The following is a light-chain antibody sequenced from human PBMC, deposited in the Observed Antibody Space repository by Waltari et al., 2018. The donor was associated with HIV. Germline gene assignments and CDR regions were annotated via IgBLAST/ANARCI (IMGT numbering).Light chain of an antibody. V-gene: IGKV3-15*01. CDR2: GAS. Sequence: EILLMQSPATLSVSPGERATLSCRASQSVSSNLAWYQQKPGQAPRLLIYGASTRATGIPARFSGSGSGTEFTLTISSLQSEDFAVYYCQQYNNWPPELTFGGGTKVEIK. J-gene: IGKJ4*01. CDR1: QSVSSN. CDR3: QQYNNWPPELT.